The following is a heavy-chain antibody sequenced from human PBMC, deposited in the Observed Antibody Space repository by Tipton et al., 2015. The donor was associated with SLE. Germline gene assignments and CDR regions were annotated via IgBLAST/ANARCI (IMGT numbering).Heavy chain of an antibody. CDR3: ARVVPTVTGADY. D-gene: IGHD4-17*01. J-gene: IGHJ4*02. CDR1: GFTLSDYW. V-gene: IGHV3-11*04. Sequence: SLRLSCAASGFTLSDYWMTWVRQAPGKGLESVSYINSAGSVVHYADSVKGRFTISRDNAENSLSLQMSSLRAEDTALYYCARVVPTVTGADYWGQGTLVTVSS. CDR2: INSAGSVV.